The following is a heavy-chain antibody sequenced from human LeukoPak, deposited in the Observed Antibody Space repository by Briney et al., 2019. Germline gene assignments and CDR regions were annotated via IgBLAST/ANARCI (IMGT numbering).Heavy chain of an antibody. CDR3: ARAPRCSGGSCPTYYFDY. CDR2: INSDGSST. D-gene: IGHD2-15*01. CDR1: GFTFSSYW. Sequence: GGSLRLSCAASGFTFSSYWMHWVRQAPGKGLVWVSRINSDGSSTSYADSVKGRFTISRDNAKNTLYLQMNSLGAEDTAVYYCARAPRCSGGSCPTYYFDYWGQGTLVTVSS. J-gene: IGHJ4*02. V-gene: IGHV3-74*01.